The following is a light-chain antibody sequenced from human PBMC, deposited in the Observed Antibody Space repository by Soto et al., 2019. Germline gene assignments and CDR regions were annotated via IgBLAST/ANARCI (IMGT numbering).Light chain of an antibody. Sequence: QPVLTQSPSASASLGASVKLTCTLSSGHSSYAIAWHQQQPEKGPRYLMKLNSDGSHSKGDGIPDRFSGSSSGAERYLTSCSVQSEDEADYYCQTWGTGFWVFGVGTKLTVL. V-gene: IGLV4-69*01. CDR3: QTWGTGFWV. CDR1: SGHSSYA. CDR2: LNSDGSH. J-gene: IGLJ3*02.